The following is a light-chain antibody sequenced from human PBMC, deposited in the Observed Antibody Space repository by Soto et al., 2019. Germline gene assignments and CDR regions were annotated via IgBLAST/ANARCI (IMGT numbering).Light chain of an antibody. Sequence: EIVMTQSPATLSVSPGERATLSCRASQSVNSKLAWYQQKPGQAPRLLIHDASTRATGIPVRFSCSGSGTEFTLTISSLQSEDFAVYYCQQYNNWPLGFGGGTKVDIK. CDR2: DAS. V-gene: IGKV3-15*01. CDR1: QSVNSK. J-gene: IGKJ4*01. CDR3: QQYNNWPLG.